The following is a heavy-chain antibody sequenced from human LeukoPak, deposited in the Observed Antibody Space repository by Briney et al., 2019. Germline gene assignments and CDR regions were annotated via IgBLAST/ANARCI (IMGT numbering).Heavy chain of an antibody. D-gene: IGHD3-3*01. CDR3: AREAPSITIFGVVRYYYYYMDV. CDR2: INWNGGST. CDR1: GFTFDDYG. J-gene: IGHJ6*03. Sequence: PGRSLRLSCAASGFTFDDYGMSWVRQPPGKGLEWVSGINWNGGSTGYADSVKGRFTISRDNAKNSLYLQMNSLRAEDTALYSCAREAPSITIFGVVRYYYYYMDVWGKGTTVTVSS. V-gene: IGHV3-20*04.